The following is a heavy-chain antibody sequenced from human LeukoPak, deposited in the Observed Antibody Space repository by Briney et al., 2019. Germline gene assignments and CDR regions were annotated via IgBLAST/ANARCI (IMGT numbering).Heavy chain of an antibody. V-gene: IGHV4-39*01. CDR2: IYYSGNT. J-gene: IGHJ4*02. Sequence: PSETLSLTCTVSGGSISSSNYYWGWIRQPPGKGLEWIGSIYYSGNTYYNPSLKSRVTISVDTSKNQFSLKLSSVTAADTAVYYCARGPPRHSSGWYYTPFDYWGQGTLVTVSS. CDR3: ARGPPRHSSGWYYTPFDY. CDR1: GGSISSSNYY. D-gene: IGHD6-19*01.